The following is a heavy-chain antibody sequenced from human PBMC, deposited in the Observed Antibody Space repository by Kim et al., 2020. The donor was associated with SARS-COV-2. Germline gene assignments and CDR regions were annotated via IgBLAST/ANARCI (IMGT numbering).Heavy chain of an antibody. J-gene: IGHJ4*02. CDR2: IWYDGSNK. D-gene: IGHD5-18*01. CDR1: GFTFSSYA. Sequence: GGSLRLSCAASGFTFSSYAMHWVRQAPGKGLEWVAVIWYDGSNKYYADSVKGRFTISRDNSKNTLYLQMNSLRAEDTAVYYCAKDPGQLWSSAILDYWGQGTLVTVSS. CDR3: AKDPGQLWSSAILDY. V-gene: IGHV3-33*06.